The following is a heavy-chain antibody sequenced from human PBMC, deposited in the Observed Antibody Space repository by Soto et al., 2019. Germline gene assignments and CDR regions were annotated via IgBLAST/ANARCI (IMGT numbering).Heavy chain of an antibody. CDR2: IHHSGST. D-gene: IGHD3-10*01. CDR3: ARRSYYGSGSIFDY. J-gene: IGHJ4*02. Sequence: PSETLSLTCAVYGGPFSGYYWSWIRQPPGKGLEWIGEIHHSGSTYYNPSLQSRVTISVDTSKNQFSLKLSSVTAADTSLYYCARRSYYGSGSIFDYWGQGTLVTVSS. CDR1: GGPFSGYY. V-gene: IGHV4-34*01.